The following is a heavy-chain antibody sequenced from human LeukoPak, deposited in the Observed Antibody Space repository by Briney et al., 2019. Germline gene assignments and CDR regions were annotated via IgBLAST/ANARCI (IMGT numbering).Heavy chain of an antibody. D-gene: IGHD1-7*01. Sequence: ASVKVSCKASGYTFTSYGISWVRQAPGQGLEWMGWISAYNGNTNYAQKLQGRVTMTTDTSTSTAYMELRSLRSDDTAVYYCARKGGSQRGNLYNWFDPWGQGTLVTVSS. V-gene: IGHV1-18*01. CDR1: GYTFTSYG. J-gene: IGHJ5*02. CDR2: ISAYNGNT. CDR3: ARKGGSQRGNLYNWFDP.